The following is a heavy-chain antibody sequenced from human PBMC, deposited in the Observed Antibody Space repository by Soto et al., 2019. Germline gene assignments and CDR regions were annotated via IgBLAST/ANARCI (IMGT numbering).Heavy chain of an antibody. V-gene: IGHV1-69*02. CDR1: GGTFSSYT. CDR2: IIPILGIA. Sequence: QVQLVQSGAEVKKPGSSVKVSCKASGGTFSSYTISWVRQAPGQGLEWMGRIIPILGIANYAQKFQGRVTITADKTPIQAYMGQTTLRLEATPGFYCAEFTRGNKVGGSDPWAREPWSPSPQ. J-gene: IGHJ5*02. D-gene: IGHD3-16*01. CDR3: AEFTRGNKVGGSDP.